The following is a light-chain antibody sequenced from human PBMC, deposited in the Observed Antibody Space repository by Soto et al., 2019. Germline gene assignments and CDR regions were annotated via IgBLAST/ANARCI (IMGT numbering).Light chain of an antibody. CDR1: SSDVGGYNF. J-gene: IGLJ2*01. Sequence: QSALTQPASVSGSPGQSITISCTGTSSDVGGYNFVSWYQQHPDKAPKLMIYDVSNRPSGVSNRFSGSKSGNTAFLTISGLQAEDEADYYCSSYTSSSTPVVFGGGTTLTVL. CDR3: SSYTSSSTPVV. V-gene: IGLV2-14*01. CDR2: DVS.